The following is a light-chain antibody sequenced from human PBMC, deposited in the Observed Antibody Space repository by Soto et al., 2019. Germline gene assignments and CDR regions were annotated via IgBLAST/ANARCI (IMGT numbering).Light chain of an antibody. J-gene: IGLJ1*01. V-gene: IGLV2-8*01. CDR1: SSDVGGYNF. CDR2: EVS. Sequence: ALTQPPSASGSPGQSVTISCTGTSSDVGGYNFVSWYQQYPGKAPKLMIYEVSKRPSGVPDRFSGSKSGNAASLTVSGLQAEDEADYYCSSYAGSDNYVFGTGTKVTVL. CDR3: SSYAGSDNYV.